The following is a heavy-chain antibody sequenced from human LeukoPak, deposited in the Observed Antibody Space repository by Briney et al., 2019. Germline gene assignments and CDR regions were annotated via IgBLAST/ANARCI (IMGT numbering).Heavy chain of an antibody. CDR3: ARDPLWAGEFDY. J-gene: IGHJ4*02. D-gene: IGHD7-27*01. Sequence: GGSLRLSCAASGFTFSSSWMSWVRQAPGKGLEWVANIKQDESEKYYVDSVKGRFTISRDNAKNSLYLQMNSLRAEDTAVYYCARDPLWAGEFDYRGQGTLVTVSS. V-gene: IGHV3-7*01. CDR1: GFTFSSSW. CDR2: IKQDESEK.